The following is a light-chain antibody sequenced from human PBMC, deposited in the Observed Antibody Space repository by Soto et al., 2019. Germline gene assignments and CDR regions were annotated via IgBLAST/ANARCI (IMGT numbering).Light chain of an antibody. V-gene: IGKV3-15*01. CDR2: RTS. CDR3: QQYNNWPSLT. J-gene: IGKJ4*01. CDR1: QSISSN. Sequence: EIVMTQSPATLSVSPGERATLSCSASQSISSNLAWYQQKPGQAPRLLMFRTSSRATGFPARFSGSGSGTEFNLTISSLQSEDFAVYYCQQYNNWPSLTFGGGTKVE.